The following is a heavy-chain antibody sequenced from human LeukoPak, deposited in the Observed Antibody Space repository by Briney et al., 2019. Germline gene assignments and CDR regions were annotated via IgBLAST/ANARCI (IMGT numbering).Heavy chain of an antibody. CDR3: AREKSSGSYYDLGAFDI. V-gene: IGHV3-53*04. J-gene: IGHJ3*02. Sequence: GGSLRLSCAASGFTFSSYSMNWVRQAPGKGLEWVSVIYSGGSTYYADSVKGRFTISRHNSKNTLYLQMNSLRAEDTAVYYCAREKSSGSYYDLGAFDIWGQGTMVTVSS. CDR1: GFTFSSYS. D-gene: IGHD1-26*01. CDR2: IYSGGST.